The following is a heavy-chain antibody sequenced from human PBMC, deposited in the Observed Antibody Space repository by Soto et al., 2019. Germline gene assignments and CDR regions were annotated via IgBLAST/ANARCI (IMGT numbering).Heavy chain of an antibody. J-gene: IGHJ6*02. D-gene: IGHD4-17*01. CDR2: ISYDGSNK. V-gene: IGHV3-30*18. Sequence: QVQLVESGGGVVQPGRSLRLSCAASGFTFSSYGMHWVRQAPGKGLEWVAVISYDGSNKYYADSVKGRFTISRENSKNTLYLQMNSLRAEDTAVYYCAKVLRAYYYGMDVWGQGTTVTVSS. CDR3: AKVLRAYYYGMDV. CDR1: GFTFSSYG.